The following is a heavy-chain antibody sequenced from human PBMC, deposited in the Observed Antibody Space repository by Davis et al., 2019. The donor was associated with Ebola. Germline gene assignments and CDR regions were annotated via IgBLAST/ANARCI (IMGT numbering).Heavy chain of an antibody. V-gene: IGHV3-23*01. D-gene: IGHD5-18*01. J-gene: IGHJ5*02. Sequence: GGSLRLSCAASGFTFSSYAMSWVRQAPGKGLEWVSAISGSGGSTYYADSVKGRFTISRDNSKNTLYLQMNSLRDEDTAVYYCAGTGYSYGGNWFDPWGQGTLVTVSS. CDR1: GFTFSSYA. CDR3: AGTGYSYGGNWFDP. CDR2: ISGSGGST.